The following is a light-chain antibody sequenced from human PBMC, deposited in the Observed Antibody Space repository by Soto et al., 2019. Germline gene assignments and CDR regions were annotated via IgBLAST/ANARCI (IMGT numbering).Light chain of an antibody. J-gene: IGKJ1*01. Sequence: VVTLSPGILSLSPGERATLSCRASQSVSNDFLAWYQQKPGQAPRLLIYGASTRATDVPDRFSGSGSGADFTLSISRLEPEDFAVYYCQQYGSSPPRTFGQGTKV. CDR1: QSVSNDF. V-gene: IGKV3-20*01. CDR3: QQYGSSPPRT. CDR2: GAS.